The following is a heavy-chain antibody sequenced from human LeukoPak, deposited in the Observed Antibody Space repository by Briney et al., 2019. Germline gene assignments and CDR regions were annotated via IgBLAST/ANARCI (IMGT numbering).Heavy chain of an antibody. CDR3: AKGTFWSGLGGHFDY. D-gene: IGHD3-3*01. V-gene: IGHV3-23*01. J-gene: IGHJ4*02. Sequence: PGGSLRLSCAASGFTFSSYAMSWVRQAPGKGLEWVSAISGSGGSTYYADSVKGRFTISRDNSKNTLYLQMNSLRAEDTAVYYCAKGTFWSGLGGHFDYWGQGTLVTVSS. CDR2: ISGSGGST. CDR1: GFTFSSYA.